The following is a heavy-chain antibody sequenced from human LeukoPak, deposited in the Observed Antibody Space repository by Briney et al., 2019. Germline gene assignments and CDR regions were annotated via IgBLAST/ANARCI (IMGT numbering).Heavy chain of an antibody. CDR1: GGSISSSSYY. CDR2: IYTSGST. J-gene: IGHJ6*04. D-gene: IGHD3-9*01. Sequence: SETLSLTCTVSGGSISSSSYYWGWIRQPPGKGLEWIGRIYTSGSTNYNPSLKSRVTISVDTSKNQFSLKLSSVTAADTAVYYCARGRYFPHIVDVWGKGTTVTISS. CDR3: ARGRYFPHIVDV. V-gene: IGHV4-61*02.